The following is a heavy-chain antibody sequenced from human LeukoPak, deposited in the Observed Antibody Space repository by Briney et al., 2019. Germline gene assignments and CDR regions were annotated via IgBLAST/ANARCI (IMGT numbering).Heavy chain of an antibody. CDR3: ARDYGSGGALYYYYYGMDV. CDR1: GGSFSGYY. Sequence: PSETLSLTCAVYGGSFSGYYWSWIRQPPGKGLEWIGEINHSGSTNYNPSLKSRVTMSVDMSKNQFSLKLSSVTAADTAVYYCARDYGSGGALYYYYYGMDVWGQGTTVTVSS. CDR2: INHSGST. D-gene: IGHD3-10*01. V-gene: IGHV4-34*01. J-gene: IGHJ6*02.